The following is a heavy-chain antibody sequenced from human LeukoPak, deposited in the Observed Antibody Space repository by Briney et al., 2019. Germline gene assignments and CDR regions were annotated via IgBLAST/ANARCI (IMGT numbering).Heavy chain of an antibody. CDR2: INPSGGST. V-gene: IGHV1-46*01. D-gene: IGHD6-6*01. Sequence: ASVKVSCKASGYTFTSYYMHWVRQAPGQGLEWMGIINPSGGSTSYAQKFQGRVTMTRDMSTSTVYMELSSLRSEDTAVYYCARDLIAARPTRKGYYYYYMDVWGKGTTVTVSS. CDR3: ARDLIAARPTRKGYYYYYMDV. J-gene: IGHJ6*03. CDR1: GYTFTSYY.